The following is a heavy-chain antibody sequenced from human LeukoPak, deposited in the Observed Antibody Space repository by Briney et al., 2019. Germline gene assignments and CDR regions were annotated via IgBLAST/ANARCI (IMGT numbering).Heavy chain of an antibody. CDR3: ARDSPGLGFGELN. V-gene: IGHV4-39*07. Sequence: SETLSLTCTVSGGSISSSSYYWGWIRQPPGKGLEWIGSIYYSGSTYYNPSLKSRVTISVDTSKNQFSLKLSSVTAADTAVYYCARDSPGLGFGELNWGQGTLVTVSS. CDR2: IYYSGST. D-gene: IGHD3-10*01. J-gene: IGHJ4*02. CDR1: GGSISSSSYY.